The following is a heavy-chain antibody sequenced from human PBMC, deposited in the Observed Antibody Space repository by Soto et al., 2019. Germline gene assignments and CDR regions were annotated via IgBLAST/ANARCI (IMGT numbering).Heavy chain of an antibody. CDR1: GHLFNNHW. V-gene: IGHV5-51*01. J-gene: IGHJ5*02. CDR2: IFTRDSET. Sequence: GESLKISCKGPGHLFNNHWIGWVRQTPGKGLEWMGLIFTRDSETKTSPSFQGHVSSSVDNSINTVYLQWTSLKTTDTGIYFCARGYFDSGHGYDLWGQGTLVTVYS. D-gene: IGHD3-10*01. CDR3: ARGYFDSGHGYDL.